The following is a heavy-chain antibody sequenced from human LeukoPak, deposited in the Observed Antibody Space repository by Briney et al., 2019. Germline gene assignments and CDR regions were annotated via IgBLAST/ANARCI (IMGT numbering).Heavy chain of an antibody. CDR1: GGSISSSNYY. CDR2: IYTSEST. CDR3: ARVEMATIGVDYFDY. Sequence: ASETLSLTCSVSGGSISSSNYYWSWIRQPAGKGLEWIGRIYTSESTNYNPSLKSRVTISVDTSRNQFSLKLSSVTAADTAVYYCARVEMATIGVDYFDYWGQGTLVTVSS. V-gene: IGHV4-61*02. J-gene: IGHJ4*02. D-gene: IGHD5-24*01.